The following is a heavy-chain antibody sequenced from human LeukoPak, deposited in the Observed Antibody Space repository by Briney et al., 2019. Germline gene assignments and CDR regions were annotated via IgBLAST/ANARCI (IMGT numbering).Heavy chain of an antibody. Sequence: ASVKVSCKASGYTFTSYYMHWVRQAPGQGLERMGIINPSGGSTSYAQKFQGRVTMTRDTSTSTVYMELSSLRSEDTAVYYCARDHGLTYYYDSSGKGFDYWGQGTLVTVSS. V-gene: IGHV1-46*01. CDR2: INPSGGST. CDR1: GYTFTSYY. CDR3: ARDHGLTYYYDSSGKGFDY. D-gene: IGHD3-22*01. J-gene: IGHJ4*02.